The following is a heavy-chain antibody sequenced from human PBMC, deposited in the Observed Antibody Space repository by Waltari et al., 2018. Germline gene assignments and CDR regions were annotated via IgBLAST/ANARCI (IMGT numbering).Heavy chain of an antibody. CDR1: GGSISSYY. CDR3: ARVIAAAGRGYYYYGMDV. V-gene: IGHV4-59*01. D-gene: IGHD6-13*01. Sequence: QVQLQESGPGLVKPSETLSLTCTVSGGSISSYYWSWIRQPPGKGLEWIGYIYYSGSTNYNPSLKSRVTISVDTSKNQFSLKLSSVTAADTAVYYCARVIAAAGRGYYYYGMDVWGQGTTVIVSS. CDR2: IYYSGST. J-gene: IGHJ6*02.